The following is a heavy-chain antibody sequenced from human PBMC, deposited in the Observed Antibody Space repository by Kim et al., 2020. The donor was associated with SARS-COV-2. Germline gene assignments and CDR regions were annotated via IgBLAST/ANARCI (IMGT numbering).Heavy chain of an antibody. CDR2: IYSGGNT. Sequence: GGSLRLSCAASGFSVSTNYMSWVRQAPGEGLEWLAIIYSGGNTYYADSVKGRFTISRDDSKNTVYLLMNSLRVEDTATYYCARSSYHRILGHYFDYWGQGTLVTVSS. CDR3: ARSSYHRILGHYFDY. V-gene: IGHV3-53*01. D-gene: IGHD2-2*01. J-gene: IGHJ4*02. CDR1: GFSVSTNY.